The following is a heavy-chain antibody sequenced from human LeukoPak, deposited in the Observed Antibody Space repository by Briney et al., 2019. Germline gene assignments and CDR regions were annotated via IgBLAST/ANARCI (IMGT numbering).Heavy chain of an antibody. V-gene: IGHV4-4*07. CDR3: ARGPRDGYNEYYFDY. Sequence: SETLSLTCTVSGGSISSYYWSWIRQPAGKGLEWIGRIYSSGSTNYNPSLKSRVTMSVDTSKNQFSLKLSSVTAADTAVYYCARGPRDGYNEYYFDYWGQGTLVTVSS. D-gene: IGHD5-24*01. CDR2: IYSSGST. J-gene: IGHJ4*02. CDR1: GGSISSYY.